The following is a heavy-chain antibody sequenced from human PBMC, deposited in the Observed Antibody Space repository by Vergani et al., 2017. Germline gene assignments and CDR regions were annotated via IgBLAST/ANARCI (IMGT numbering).Heavy chain of an antibody. CDR1: GFTFTSYS. Sequence: EVRLAESGGGLVQPGGSLRLSCAVSGFTFTSYSMNWVRQAPGKGLEWVSYISGVGDTINYADSVKRRFTISRDNSLHLQMNSLRVEDTAVYYCARGIVGGLECDNWGQGTLVTVSS. CDR2: ISGVGDTI. V-gene: IGHV3-48*01. J-gene: IGHJ4*02. D-gene: IGHD1-26*01. CDR3: ARGIVGGLECDN.